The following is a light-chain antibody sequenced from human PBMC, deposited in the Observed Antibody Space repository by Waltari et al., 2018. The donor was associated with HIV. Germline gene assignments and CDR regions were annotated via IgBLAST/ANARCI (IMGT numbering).Light chain of an antibody. V-gene: IGLV2-11*01. Sequence: QPALTQPRSVSGSPGQSVTVSCTGTSSDVGGYHSVSWYQQHPGKAPKLMIYDVNKRPSGVPDRFSGSKSGNTASLTISGLQAEDEADYYCCSYAGNYTLVFGGGTKLTVL. CDR2: DVN. J-gene: IGLJ2*01. CDR1: SSDVGGYHS. CDR3: CSYAGNYTLV.